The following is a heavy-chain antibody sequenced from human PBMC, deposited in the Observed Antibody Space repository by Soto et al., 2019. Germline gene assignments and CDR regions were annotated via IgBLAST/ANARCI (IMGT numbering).Heavy chain of an antibody. D-gene: IGHD3-10*01. J-gene: IGHJ4*02. Sequence: PSETLSLTCSVSGGSISTSSYFWGWIRQPPGKGLEWVGAVHYSGSANYRSSLQSRVTISVDTSQNQFSLRLRSVTAADTAVYYXARHRWGSGGYSGLLDFWGQGALVTVSS. CDR3: ARHRWGSGGYSGLLDF. CDR2: VHYSGSA. CDR1: GGSISTSSYF. V-gene: IGHV4-39*01.